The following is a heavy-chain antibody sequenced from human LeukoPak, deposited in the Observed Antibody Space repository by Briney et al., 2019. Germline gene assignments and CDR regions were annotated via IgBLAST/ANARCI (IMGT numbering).Heavy chain of an antibody. CDR2: IYGGGGT. CDR3: ARNYYDSSAYYYFDY. D-gene: IGHD3-22*01. V-gene: IGHV3-66*01. CDR1: GFTVSSSY. Sequence: PGGSLRLSCAASGFTVSSSYMNWVRQAPGKGLEWVSLIYGGGGTYYADSVKGRFTIFRDNSKNTLYLQMNSLRAEDTAVYYCARNYYDSSAYYYFDYWGQGTLVTVSS. J-gene: IGHJ4*02.